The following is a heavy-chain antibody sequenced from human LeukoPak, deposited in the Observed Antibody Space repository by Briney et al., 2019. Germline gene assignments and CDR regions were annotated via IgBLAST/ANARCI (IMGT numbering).Heavy chain of an antibody. CDR3: ARAEVGATFDY. CDR2: IWYDGSNK. CDR1: GFTFSSYG. Sequence: GGSLRLSCAASGFTFSSYGMHWVRQAPGKGLEWVAVIWYDGSNKYYADSVKGRFTISRDNSKNTLYLQMNSLRAEDTAVYYCARAEVGATFDYWGQGTLVTVSS. J-gene: IGHJ4*02. D-gene: IGHD1-26*01. V-gene: IGHV3-33*01.